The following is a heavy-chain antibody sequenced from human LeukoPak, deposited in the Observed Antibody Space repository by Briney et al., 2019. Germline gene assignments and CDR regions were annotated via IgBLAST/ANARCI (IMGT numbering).Heavy chain of an antibody. D-gene: IGHD1-1*01. V-gene: IGHV3-7*01. CDR2: IKQDASER. CDR3: ATPTAGTWHFDY. CDR1: GFTFSSYW. Sequence: GGSLRLSCAASGFTFSSYWMTWVRQAPGKVLEWVANIKQDASERYYVDSVKGRFTISRDNAKNSLYLQMNSLRAEDTAVYYCATPTAGTWHFDYWGQGTLVTVSS. J-gene: IGHJ4*02.